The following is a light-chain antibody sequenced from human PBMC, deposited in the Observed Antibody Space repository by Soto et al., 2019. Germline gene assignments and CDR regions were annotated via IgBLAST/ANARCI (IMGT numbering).Light chain of an antibody. CDR1: SSDVGGYNY. V-gene: IGLV2-8*01. CDR3: SSYAGSKNLV. Sequence: QSALTQPPSASGSPGQSVTISCTGTSSDVGGYNYVSWYQQHPGKAPKLMIYEVSKRPAGVPDRFSGSKSGNTASLTVAGLQAEDEADDYCSSYAGSKNLVFGGGTKLTVL. J-gene: IGLJ2*01. CDR2: EVS.